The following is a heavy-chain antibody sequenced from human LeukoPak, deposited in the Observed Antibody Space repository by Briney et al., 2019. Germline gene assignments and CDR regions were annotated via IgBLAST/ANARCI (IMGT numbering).Heavy chain of an antibody. CDR2: IYHSGST. Sequence: SETLSLTCAVYGGSFSGYYWSWIRQPPGKGLGWIGEIYHSGSTNYNPSLKRRVTISVDTSHNQFSLKLSSVTAADTAVYYCARKKLRAYYMDVWGKGTTVTVSS. D-gene: IGHD4-17*01. CDR1: GGSFSGYY. V-gene: IGHV4-34*01. CDR3: ARKKLRAYYMDV. J-gene: IGHJ6*03.